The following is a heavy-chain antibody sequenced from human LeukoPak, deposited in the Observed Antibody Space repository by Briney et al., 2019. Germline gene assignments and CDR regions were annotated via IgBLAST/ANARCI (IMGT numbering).Heavy chain of an antibody. CDR3: ASADFGYSYAYGRLDH. CDR2: ISSSSSKK. V-gene: IGHV3-21*01. CDR1: GFTFSSYS. J-gene: IGHJ4*02. D-gene: IGHD5-18*01. Sequence: GGXLXXXCAAXGFTFSSYSMXWVRQAPGKGLEXVSSISSSSSKKYYADSVKGRFTISRDKAKNSLYLQMNSLRAEDTAVYYSASADFGYSYAYGRLDHWGQGTLVTVSS.